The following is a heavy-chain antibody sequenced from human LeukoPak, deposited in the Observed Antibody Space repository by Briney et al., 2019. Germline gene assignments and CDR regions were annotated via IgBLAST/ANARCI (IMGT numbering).Heavy chain of an antibody. CDR2: IYHSGST. CDR1: GGSISSGGYY. D-gene: IGHD2-2*01. V-gene: IGHV4-30-2*01. CDR3: ARAPLIVVVPAAIEWVDAFDI. J-gene: IGHJ3*02. Sequence: SQTLSLTCTVSGGSISSGGYYWSWIRQPPGKGLEWIGYIYHSGSTYYNPSLKSRVTISVDRSKNQFSLKLSSVTAADTAVYYCARAPLIVVVPAAIEWVDAFDIWGQGTMVTVSS.